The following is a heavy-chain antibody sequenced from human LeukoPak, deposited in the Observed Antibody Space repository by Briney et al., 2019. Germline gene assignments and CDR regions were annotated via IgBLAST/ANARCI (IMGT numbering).Heavy chain of an antibody. V-gene: IGHV1-69*06. CDR3: ASATLRCSGGSYYEMDV. CDR2: IIPLFGTP. J-gene: IGHJ6*04. Sequence: ASVKVSCKASGGTFSSYTISWVRQAPGQGLEWKGGIIPLFGTPDYAQKFQDRLTITADKSTSTAYMELSSLRSEDTAVYYCASATLRCSGGSYYEMDVWGKGTTVTVSS. CDR1: GGTFSSYT. D-gene: IGHD2-15*01.